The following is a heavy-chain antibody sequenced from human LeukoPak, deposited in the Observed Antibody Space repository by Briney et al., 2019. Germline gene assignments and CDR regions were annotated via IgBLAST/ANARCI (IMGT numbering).Heavy chain of an antibody. CDR2: IKQDGSEK. D-gene: IGHD1-26*01. V-gene: IGHV3-7*01. CDR1: GFTFYNYW. Sequence: ARSMGLSCAASGFTFYNYWMTWVRQAPGKGLEWVDNIKQDGSEKHYLGSVRGRFTISRDNTENSLYLQMNSLRADDTAVYYCARVSGGFGTYRVDYWGQGTLVTVSS. J-gene: IGHJ4*02. CDR3: ARVSGGFGTYRVDY.